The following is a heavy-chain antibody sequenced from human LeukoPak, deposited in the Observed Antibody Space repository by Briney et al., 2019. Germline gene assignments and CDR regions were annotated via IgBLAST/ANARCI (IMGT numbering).Heavy chain of an antibody. J-gene: IGHJ4*02. V-gene: IGHV3-7*04. Sequence: GGSLRLSCAASGFTFSSYWMTWVRQAPGKGLEWVANIKPDGSDKYYVDSVKGRFTISRDNTEKSLYLQMNSLRAEDTAVYYCARSPSGYFYDYWGRGTLVTVSS. CDR1: GFTFSSYW. CDR2: IKPDGSDK. D-gene: IGHD5-12*01. CDR3: ARSPSGYFYDY.